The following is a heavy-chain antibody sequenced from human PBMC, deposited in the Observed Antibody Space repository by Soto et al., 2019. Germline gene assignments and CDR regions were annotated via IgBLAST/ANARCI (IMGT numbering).Heavy chain of an antibody. Sequence: QVQLVESGGGVVQPGRSLRLSCAASGFTFSSYALHWLRQAPGKGLDWVAVISSDVNYKSYADSVKGRFTISRDNSKNTLYLQMNSPRAEDTAVYYGARQKKRGVWIFDFWGQGSLVSVSS. J-gene: IGHJ4*02. CDR3: ARQKKRGVWIFDF. CDR1: GFTFSSYA. CDR2: ISSDVNYK. D-gene: IGHD5-12*01. V-gene: IGHV3-30-3*01.